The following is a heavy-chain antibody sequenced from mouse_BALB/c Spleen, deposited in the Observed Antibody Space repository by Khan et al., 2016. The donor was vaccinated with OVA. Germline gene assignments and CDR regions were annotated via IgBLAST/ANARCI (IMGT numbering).Heavy chain of an antibody. D-gene: IGHD2-14*01. J-gene: IGHJ3*01. CDR3: ARSGYEAWCAY. CDR2: ISYSGST. V-gene: IGHV3-2*02. CDR1: GYSITSDYA. Sequence: EVQLQESGPGLVKPSQSLSLTCTVTGYSITSDYAWNWIRQFPRNKLEWMGYISYSGSTSYNPSLKSRISITRDTSKNQFFLQLNSVTTEDTATXFCARSGYEAWCAYWGQGTLVTVSA.